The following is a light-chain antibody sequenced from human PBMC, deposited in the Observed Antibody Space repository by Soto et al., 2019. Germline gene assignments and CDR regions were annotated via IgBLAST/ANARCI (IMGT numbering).Light chain of an antibody. V-gene: IGKV3-20*01. CDR3: QQYVSSVT. CDR2: GAS. CDR1: QSVDSSF. Sequence: EIVMTQSPGSLSLSPGERATLSCRASQSVDSSFFAWYQQKPGHAPRLLIYGASNRATGNPDRFSGRGSGTDFTLTITGLEPEDFAVYYCQQYVSSVTFGQGTKVEIK. J-gene: IGKJ1*01.